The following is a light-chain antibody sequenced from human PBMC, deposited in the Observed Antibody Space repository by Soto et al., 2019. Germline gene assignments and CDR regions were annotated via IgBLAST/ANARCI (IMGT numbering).Light chain of an antibody. J-gene: IGLJ1*01. Sequence: QSALTQPRSVSGSPGQSVTISCTGTGNDIGGYNSVSWYQQHPGKAPKLIIYDVSKRPSGVPDRFSASKSGNTASLTISGLQAEDEAEYYCLSYAGSYIYVFGTGTKVTVL. CDR3: LSYAGSYIYV. CDR2: DVS. CDR1: GNDIGGYNS. V-gene: IGLV2-11*01.